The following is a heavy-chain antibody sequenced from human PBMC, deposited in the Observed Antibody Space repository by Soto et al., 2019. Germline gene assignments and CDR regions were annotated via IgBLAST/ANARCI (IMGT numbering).Heavy chain of an antibody. CDR2: IYWNDDK. CDR3: AHSPWGSAPDY. J-gene: IGHJ4*02. CDR1: GFPLSARGAG. V-gene: IGHV2-5*01. D-gene: IGHD3-16*01. Sequence: QITLKESGPTLVKPTETLTLTCTVSGFPLSARGAGVGWIRQPPGKALEWLAVIYWNDDKRYSPSLKSRLTITKATSKNQVVLTMTNTDPVDTAKYYCAHSPWGSAPDYWGQGTLVTVSS.